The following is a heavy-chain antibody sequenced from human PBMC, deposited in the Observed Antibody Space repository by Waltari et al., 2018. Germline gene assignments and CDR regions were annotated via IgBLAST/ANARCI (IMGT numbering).Heavy chain of an antibody. J-gene: IGHJ6*02. Sequence: QVQLQESGPGLVKPSQTLSLTCTVSGGSISSGSYYWSWIRQPAGTGLAWIGRIYTSGSTNYNPSRKSRVTISVDTSKNQFSLKLSSVTAADTAVYYCARGTTYYDFWSGPAGYYYYGMDVWGQGTTVTVSS. CDR2: IYTSGST. V-gene: IGHV4-61*02. CDR1: GGSISSGSYY. D-gene: IGHD3-3*01. CDR3: ARGTTYYDFWSGPAGYYYYGMDV.